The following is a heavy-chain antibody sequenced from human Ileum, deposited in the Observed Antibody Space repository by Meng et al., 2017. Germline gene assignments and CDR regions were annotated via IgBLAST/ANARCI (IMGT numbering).Heavy chain of an antibody. D-gene: IGHD1-26*01. J-gene: IGHJ5*02. V-gene: IGHV2-5*02. CDR2: IYWDDTY. CDR1: GFSINTVGVG. Sequence: QITLNESGPTLVEPTETLTLTCTFAGFSINTVGVGVGWIRQPPGKALEWLALIYWDDTYRYSPSMRSRPTITKDTSSNQVVLRMSNVAPVDAGTYYCVPRLDEAKHWFNHWGQGTLVTVSS. CDR3: VPRLDEAKHWFNH.